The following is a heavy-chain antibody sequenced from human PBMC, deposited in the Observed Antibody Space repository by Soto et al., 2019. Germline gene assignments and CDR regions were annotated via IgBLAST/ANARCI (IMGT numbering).Heavy chain of an antibody. Sequence: QSGGSLRLSCADSGFTFSSYAMHWVRQAPSKGLEWVAVISYDGSNKYYADSVKGRFTISRDNSKNTLYLQMNSLRAEDTAVYYCARDRREDWGNYYYGMDVWGQGTTVTVSS. CDR2: ISYDGSNK. CDR1: GFTFSSYA. V-gene: IGHV3-30-3*01. CDR3: ARDRREDWGNYYYGMDV. J-gene: IGHJ6*02. D-gene: IGHD3-16*01.